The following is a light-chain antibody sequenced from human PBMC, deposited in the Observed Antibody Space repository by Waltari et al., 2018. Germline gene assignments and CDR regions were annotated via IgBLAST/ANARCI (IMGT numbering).Light chain of an antibody. V-gene: IGLV10-54*04. Sequence: QAGLTQLPSLSRDLGQTATLSCTGKKNKVANEGTAWLQQHRVHPPKLLSFRSNNRPSEISEKFSASTSVNTPSLTITALQPADEADYYCSAWNSDLVAVVFGGGTKLTVL. CDR2: RSN. J-gene: IGLJ3*02. CDR3: SAWNSDLVAVV. CDR1: KNKVANEG.